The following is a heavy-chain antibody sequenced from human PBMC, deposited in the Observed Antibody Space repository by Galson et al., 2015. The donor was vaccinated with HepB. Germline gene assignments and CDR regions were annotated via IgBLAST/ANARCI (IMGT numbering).Heavy chain of an antibody. Sequence: SLILSFSSSFFTFIGSSIHFFRQASGKVPAWVGRIVIKSPNYAVSYFPSMEGRFTLSRDDSRTMAYLHMKRLKSEDTAVYYCIRLGDFSGFSSKWGQGTLVTGSS. V-gene: IGHV3-73*01. CDR1: FFTFIGSS. CDR3: IRLGDFSGFSSK. J-gene: IGHJ4*02. CDR2: IVIKSPNYAV. D-gene: IGHD2-2*01.